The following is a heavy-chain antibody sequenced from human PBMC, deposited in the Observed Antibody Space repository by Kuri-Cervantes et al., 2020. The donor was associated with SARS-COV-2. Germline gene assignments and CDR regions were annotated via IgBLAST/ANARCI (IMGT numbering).Heavy chain of an antibody. D-gene: IGHD3-10*01. CDR1: DDSLSSGPYS. J-gene: IGHJ4*02. CDR3: ARGRIWFGNAFDY. V-gene: IGHV4-39*07. CDR2: INHSGST. Sequence: SETLSLTCAVSDDSLSSGPYSWSWIRQPPGKGLEWIGEINHSGSTNYNPSLKSRVTISVDTSKNQFSLKLSSVTAADTAVYYCARGRIWFGNAFDYWGQGTLVTVSS.